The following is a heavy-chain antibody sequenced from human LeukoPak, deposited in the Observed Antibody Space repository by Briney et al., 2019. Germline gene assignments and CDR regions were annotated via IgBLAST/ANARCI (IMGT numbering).Heavy chain of an antibody. CDR3: ARDADILTGWTYYYYMDV. CDR2: INPNSGST. J-gene: IGHJ6*03. D-gene: IGHD3-9*01. CDR1: GYTFTDYF. Sequence: GASVKVSCKASGYTFTDYFIHWARQAPGQGLEWLGWINPNSGSTNYAQSFQGRVTMTRDTSSRTAYMELSRLRYDDTAVYYCARDADILTGWTYYYYMDVWGKGTTIAISS. V-gene: IGHV1-2*02.